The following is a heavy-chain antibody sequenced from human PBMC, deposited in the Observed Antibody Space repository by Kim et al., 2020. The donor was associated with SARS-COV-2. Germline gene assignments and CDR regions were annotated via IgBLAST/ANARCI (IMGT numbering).Heavy chain of an antibody. CDR1: GFIFSSYG. Sequence: GGSLRLSCVASGFIFSSYGMHWVRQVPGKGVEWVAVIWYDGNIKYYADSVKGRFTISRDNSRDTLYLQMDGLRVEDTGIYYCARDRSGLIVPVGHRNWFDPWGQGTQVTVSS. CDR3: ARDRSGLIVPVGHRNWFDP. J-gene: IGHJ5*02. V-gene: IGHV3-33*01. CDR2: IWYDGNIK. D-gene: IGHD3-3*01.